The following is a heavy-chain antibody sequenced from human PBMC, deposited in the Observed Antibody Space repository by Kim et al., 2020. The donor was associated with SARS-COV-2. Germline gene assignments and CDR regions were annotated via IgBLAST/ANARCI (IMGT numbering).Heavy chain of an antibody. J-gene: IGHJ6*02. CDR3: ARVLSYFFRYSSGSRGLYYYGMDV. CDR1: GYTFTSYD. V-gene: IGHV1-8*01. Sequence: ASVKVSCKASGYTFTSYDINWVRQATGQGLEWMGWMNPNSGNTGYAQKFQGRVTMTRNTSISTAYMELSSLRSEDTAVYYCARVLSYFFRYSSGSRGLYYYGMDVWGQGTTVTVSS. CDR2: MNPNSGNT. D-gene: IGHD6-19*01.